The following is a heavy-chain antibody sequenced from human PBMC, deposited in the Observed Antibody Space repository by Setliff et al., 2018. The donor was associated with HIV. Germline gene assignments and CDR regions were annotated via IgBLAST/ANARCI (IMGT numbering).Heavy chain of an antibody. Sequence: SETLSLTCAVSGYSMSSGYYWGWIRQPPGKGLEWIGDVYHTGSTYYNPSLKSRVTISVDTSKNQFSLKLSSVIAADTAVYYCARHAAGPDGPFDYWGQGTLVTVSS. CDR3: ARHAAGPDGPFDY. CDR2: VYHTGST. J-gene: IGHJ4*02. D-gene: IGHD2-2*01. V-gene: IGHV4-38-2*01. CDR1: GYSMSSGYY.